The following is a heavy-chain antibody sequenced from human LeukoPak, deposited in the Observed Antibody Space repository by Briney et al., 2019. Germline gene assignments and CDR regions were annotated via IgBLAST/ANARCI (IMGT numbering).Heavy chain of an antibody. CDR3: ARKNPYYYDSSGFGAPIFDY. J-gene: IGHJ4*02. V-gene: IGHV3-20*03. Sequence: GGSLRLSYAAPGFTFDDYGMSWVRQAPGKGLEWVSGINWNGGSTGYADSVKGRFTISRDNAKNSLYLQMNSLRAEDTALYYCARKNPYYYDSSGFGAPIFDYWGQGTLVTVSS. CDR1: GFTFDDYG. D-gene: IGHD3-22*01. CDR2: INWNGGST.